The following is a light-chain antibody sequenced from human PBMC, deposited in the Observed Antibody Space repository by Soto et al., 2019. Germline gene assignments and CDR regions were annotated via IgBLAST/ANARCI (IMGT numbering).Light chain of an antibody. J-gene: IGKJ4*01. Sequence: EIVMTQSPATLSVSPGERATLSCRASQSVSTNLAWYQQKLGQAPRLLIYATSTRATGIPARFSGSGSGTEFTLTISSLQSEDLAVYYCQHYNNWPLLTFGGGTKVDIK. V-gene: IGKV3-15*01. CDR1: QSVSTN. CDR2: ATS. CDR3: QHYNNWPLLT.